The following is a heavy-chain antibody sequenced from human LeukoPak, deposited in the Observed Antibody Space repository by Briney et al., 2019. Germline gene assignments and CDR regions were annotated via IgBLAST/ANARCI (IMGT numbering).Heavy chain of an antibody. D-gene: IGHD1-26*01. CDR2: TYVSGNT. V-gene: IGHV3-66*01. CDR1: GIDVSSNY. CDR3: AREVGA. Sequence: GGSLRLSCTVSGIDVSSNYISWVRQAPGKGLEWVSVTYVSGNTYYADSVKGRFIVSRDNSKNTLYLEMNSLRVEDTGVYYCAREVGAWGQGTLDTVSS. J-gene: IGHJ5*02.